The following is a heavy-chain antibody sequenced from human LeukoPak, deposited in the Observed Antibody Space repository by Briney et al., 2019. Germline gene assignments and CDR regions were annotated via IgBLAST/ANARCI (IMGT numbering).Heavy chain of an antibody. Sequence: GASVKVSCKASGYTFTGYYMHWVRQAPGQGLEWMGWINPNSGGTNYAQKFQGRVTMTRDTSISTAYMELSRLRSDDTAVYYCATRMVAGAGTKQLDYWGQGTLVTVSS. CDR2: INPNSGGT. CDR1: GYTFTGYY. CDR3: ATRMVAGAGTKQLDY. J-gene: IGHJ4*02. D-gene: IGHD1-1*01. V-gene: IGHV1-2*02.